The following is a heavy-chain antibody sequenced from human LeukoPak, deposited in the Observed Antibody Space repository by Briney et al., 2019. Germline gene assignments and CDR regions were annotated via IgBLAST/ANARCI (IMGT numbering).Heavy chain of an antibody. D-gene: IGHD5-12*01. CDR2: IFYSGST. Sequence: SQTLSLTCTVSGGSISSGRYYWNWIRQHPGKGLEWIGYIFYSGSTYYNPSFKSRVTISLDTSKNQFSLKLNSVTVADTAVYYCARDRAPSSGGYDNDNWFDPWGQGTLVTVSS. J-gene: IGHJ5*02. V-gene: IGHV4-31*03. CDR1: GGSISSGRYY. CDR3: ARDRAPSSGGYDNDNWFDP.